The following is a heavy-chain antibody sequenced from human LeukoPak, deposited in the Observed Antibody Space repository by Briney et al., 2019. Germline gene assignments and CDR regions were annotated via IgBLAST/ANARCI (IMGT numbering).Heavy chain of an antibody. V-gene: IGHV3-20*04. D-gene: IGHD2-21*01. CDR1: GFTSGDYG. J-gene: IGHJ3*02. Sequence: GGSLRLSCTASGFTSGDYGMSWVRQAPGKGLEWVSGINWNGGSTGYADSVKGRFTISRDNAKNSLYLQMNSLRAEDTALYYCARDLTVGGRLEIGSGAFDIWGQGTMVTVSS. CDR3: ARDLTVGGRLEIGSGAFDI. CDR2: INWNGGST.